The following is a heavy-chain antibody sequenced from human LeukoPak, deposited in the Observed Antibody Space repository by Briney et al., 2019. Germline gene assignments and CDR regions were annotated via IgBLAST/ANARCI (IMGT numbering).Heavy chain of an antibody. CDR1: GYTFTSYG. CDR2: ISAYNGNT. V-gene: IGHV1-18*01. Sequence: ASVKVSCKASGYTFTSYGISWVRQAPGQGLEWMGWISAYNGNTNYAQKLQGRVTMTTDTSTSTAYMELRSLRSDDTAVYYCARGRTSSEFWSGQYSGGFYYMDVWGKGTTVIVSS. CDR3: ARGRTSSEFWSGQYSGGFYYMDV. J-gene: IGHJ6*03. D-gene: IGHD3-3*01.